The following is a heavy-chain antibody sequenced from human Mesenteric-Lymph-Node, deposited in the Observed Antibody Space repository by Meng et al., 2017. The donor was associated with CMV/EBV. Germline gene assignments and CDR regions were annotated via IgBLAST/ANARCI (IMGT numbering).Heavy chain of an antibody. V-gene: IGHV4-31*02. CDR1: RRSIISGGYY. D-gene: IGHD3-3*01. CDR2: LYHTGAT. CDR3: ARDFGSNENFFDP. Sequence: SRRSIISGGYYWSWIRQRPGQGLEWIGYLYHTGATYYNPSLKGRVSMSADTSKNLFSMQMTSVTAADTAVYYCARDFGSNENFFDPWGQGTLVTVSS. J-gene: IGHJ5*02.